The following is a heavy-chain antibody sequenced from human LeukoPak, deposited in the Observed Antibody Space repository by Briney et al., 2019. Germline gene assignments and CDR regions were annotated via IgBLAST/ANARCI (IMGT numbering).Heavy chain of an antibody. V-gene: IGHV1-8*03. CDR2: MNPNSGNT. D-gene: IGHD2-2*02. CDR3: ARGMTYCSSTSCYTYDY. Sequence: ASVKVSCKASGYTFTSYDINWVRQATGQGLEWMGWMNPNSGNTGYAQKFQGRVTITRNTSISTAYMELSSLRSEDTAVYYCARGMTYCSSTSCYTYDYWGQGTLVTVSS. J-gene: IGHJ4*02. CDR1: GYTFTSYD.